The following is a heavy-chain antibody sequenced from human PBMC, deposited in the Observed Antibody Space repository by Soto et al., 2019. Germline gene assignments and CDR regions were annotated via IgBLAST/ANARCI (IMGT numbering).Heavy chain of an antibody. J-gene: IGHJ4*02. D-gene: IGHD6-19*01. V-gene: IGHV1-18*01. CDR2: ISAYNGNT. CDR3: AKDMKGVEQWLVRLYYFDY. Sequence: ASVKVSCKASGYTFTSYGISWVRQAPGQGLEWMGWISAYNGNTNYAQKLQGRVTMTTDTSTSTAYMELRSLRSDDTAVYYCAKDMKGVEQWLVRLYYFDYWGQGTLVTVSS. CDR1: GYTFTSYG.